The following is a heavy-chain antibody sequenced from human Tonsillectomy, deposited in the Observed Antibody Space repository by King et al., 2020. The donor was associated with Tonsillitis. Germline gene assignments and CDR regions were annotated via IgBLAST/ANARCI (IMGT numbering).Heavy chain of an antibody. V-gene: IGHV1-46*01. D-gene: IGHD3-22*01. CDR1: GYTFTDYY. CDR2: INPSDGYT. J-gene: IGHJ5*02. Sequence: QLVQSGAEMRKPGASVNISCKASGYTFTDYYIHWVRQAPGQGLEWMGIINPSDGYTTYVEKFEERVAMTRDTSTTTLYLELSSLRSEDTAVYYCARDPMDSRGSGDHNFFDPWGQGTLVTVSS. CDR3: ARDPMDSRGSGDHNFFDP.